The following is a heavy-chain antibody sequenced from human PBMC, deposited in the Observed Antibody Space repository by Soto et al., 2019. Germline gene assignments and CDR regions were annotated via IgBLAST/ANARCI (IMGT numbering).Heavy chain of an antibody. V-gene: IGHV4-30-4*01. J-gene: IGHJ4*02. Sequence: SETLSLTCTVSGGPISSGDYYWSWIRQPPGKGLEWIGYIYYSGSTYYNPSLKSRVTISVDTSKNQFSLKLSSVTAADTAVYYCARAYYYDSSGYYYLNYFDYWGQGTLVTVSS. CDR1: GGPISSGDYY. CDR2: IYYSGST. D-gene: IGHD3-22*01. CDR3: ARAYYYDSSGYYYLNYFDY.